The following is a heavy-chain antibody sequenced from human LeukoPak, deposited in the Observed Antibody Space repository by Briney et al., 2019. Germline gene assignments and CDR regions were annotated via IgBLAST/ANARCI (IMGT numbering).Heavy chain of an antibody. CDR3: ARSLPDYFDY. Sequence: GGSLRLSCAASGFTFDDYAMHWVRQAPGKGLEWVSLISVDGGTTYSADSVKGRFTISRDNSKNSLYLQMNSLRTEDTALYYCARSLPDYFDYWGQGTLVTVSS. CDR1: GFTFDDYA. J-gene: IGHJ4*02. V-gene: IGHV3-43*02. CDR2: ISVDGGTT.